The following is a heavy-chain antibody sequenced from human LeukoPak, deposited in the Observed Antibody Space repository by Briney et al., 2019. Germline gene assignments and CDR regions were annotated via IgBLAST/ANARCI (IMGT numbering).Heavy chain of an antibody. D-gene: IGHD1-26*01. Sequence: SETLSLTCTVSGDSIGSYFWSWIRQPPGKGLEWIGYNSGSTNYNPSLKSRVTILLDRSKNQFSLKLSSVTVADTAIYYCARGRGYGGNYLRSFDIWGQGTMVTVSS. J-gene: IGHJ3*02. V-gene: IGHV4-59*08. CDR1: GDSIGSYF. CDR2: NSGST. CDR3: ARGRGYGGNYLRSFDI.